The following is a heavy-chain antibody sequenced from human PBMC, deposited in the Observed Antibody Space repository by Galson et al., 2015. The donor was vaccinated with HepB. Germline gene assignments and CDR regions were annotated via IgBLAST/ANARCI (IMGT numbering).Heavy chain of an antibody. D-gene: IGHD3-22*01. J-gene: IGHJ4*02. V-gene: IGHV3-15*01. Sequence: LRLSCAASGFTFSNAWMSWVRQAPGKGLEWVGRIKSKTDGGTTDYAAPVKGRFTISRDDSKNTLYLQMNSLKTEDTAVYYCTTDGWGYYDSSGYYYEGDYWGQGTLVTVSS. CDR1: GFTFSNAW. CDR3: TTDGWGYYDSSGYYYEGDY. CDR2: IKSKTDGGTT.